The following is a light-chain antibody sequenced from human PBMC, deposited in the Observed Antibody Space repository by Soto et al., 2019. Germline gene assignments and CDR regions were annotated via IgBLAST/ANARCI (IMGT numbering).Light chain of an antibody. CDR2: EIS. CDR1: SSDIGSYNY. Sequence: QSALTQPPSASGSPGQSVTISCTGTSSDIGSYNYVSWYQQHPGKAPKLIIYEISKRPSGVPDRFSGSKSGNTASLTVSGLQAEDEADYYCSLYAGSNTLVFGGGTKVTVL. CDR3: SLYAGSNTLV. V-gene: IGLV2-8*01. J-gene: IGLJ2*01.